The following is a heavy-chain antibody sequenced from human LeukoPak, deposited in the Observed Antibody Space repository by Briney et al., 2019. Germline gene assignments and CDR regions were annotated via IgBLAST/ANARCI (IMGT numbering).Heavy chain of an antibody. D-gene: IGHD3-10*01. Sequence: SETLSLTCTVSGGSISSSSYYWAWIRQPPVKGLEWVGYIYYRGSTNYNPFLKSRVTISVDTSKNQFSLRLSSLTAADTAVYYCARANYGSGTYYDQFDYWGQGTLVTVSS. J-gene: IGHJ4*02. CDR1: GGSISSSSYY. CDR2: IYYRGST. CDR3: ARANYGSGTYYDQFDY. V-gene: IGHV4-61*05.